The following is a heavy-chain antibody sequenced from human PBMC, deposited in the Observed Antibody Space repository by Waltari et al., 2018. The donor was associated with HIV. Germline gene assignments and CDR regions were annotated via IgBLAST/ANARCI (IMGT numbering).Heavy chain of an antibody. Sequence: QVYPVQPGPDLNRPGASLKIPCKAYGYTFINFDVNWSRHAPDQGPEWLGWMNPNSGNTASPYIFEERVTMTTDVSTATAYMEMSGLTPEDTAIYYCARNSSAKGNRYFYYGLDVWGQGTPVTV. J-gene: IGHJ6*02. D-gene: IGHD3-22*01. CDR3: ARNSSAKGNRYFYYGLDV. CDR1: GYTFINFD. V-gene: IGHV1-8*02. CDR2: MNPNSGNT.